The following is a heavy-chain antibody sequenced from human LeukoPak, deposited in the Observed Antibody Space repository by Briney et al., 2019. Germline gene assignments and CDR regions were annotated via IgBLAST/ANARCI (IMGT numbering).Heavy chain of an antibody. V-gene: IGHV1-8*01. D-gene: IGHD1-26*01. CDR1: GGTFTSYD. CDR3: ARNSGSYEELDY. CDR2: MNPNSGNT. J-gene: IGHJ4*02. Sequence: ASVKVSCKASGGTFTSYDINWVRQATGQGLEWMGWMNPNSGNTGYAQKFQGRVTMTRNTSISTAYMELSSLRSEDTAVYYCARNSGSYEELDYWGQGTLVTVSS.